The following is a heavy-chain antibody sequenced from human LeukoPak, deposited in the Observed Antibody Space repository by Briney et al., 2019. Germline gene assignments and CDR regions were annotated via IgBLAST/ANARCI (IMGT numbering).Heavy chain of an antibody. D-gene: IGHD3-10*01. CDR1: GGSFSGYH. Sequence: SETLSLTCAVYGGSFSGYHWSWIRQPPGKGLEWIGEINHSGSTNYNPSLKSRVTISVDTSKNQFSLKLSSVTAADTAVYYCARGRHYYGSGSYSARPYYYYYMDVWGKGTTVTVSS. V-gene: IGHV4-34*01. J-gene: IGHJ6*03. CDR2: INHSGST. CDR3: ARGRHYYGSGSYSARPYYYYYMDV.